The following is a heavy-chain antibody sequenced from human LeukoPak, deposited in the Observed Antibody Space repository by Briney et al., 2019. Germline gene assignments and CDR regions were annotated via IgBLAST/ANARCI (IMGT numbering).Heavy chain of an antibody. D-gene: IGHD4/OR15-4a*01. J-gene: IGHJ6*03. CDR2: INHSGST. Sequence: SETLSLTCAVYGGSFSGYYWSWIRQPPGKGLEWIGEINHSGSTNYNPSLKSRVTISVDTSKNQFSLKLSSVTAADTAVYFCAKLVDYCEGRTCFTSYYYTDIWGKGTTVTVSS. V-gene: IGHV4-34*01. CDR3: AKLVDYCEGRTCFTSYYYTDI. CDR1: GGSFSGYY.